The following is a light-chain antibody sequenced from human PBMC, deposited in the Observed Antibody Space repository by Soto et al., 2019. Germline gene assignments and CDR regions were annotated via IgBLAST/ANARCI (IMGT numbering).Light chain of an antibody. CDR1: QSVSSY. V-gene: IGKV3-11*01. Sequence: EIVLTQSPATLSLSPGERATLSCRASQSVSSYLAWYQQKPGQAPRLLIYDASNRATGIPARFSGSGSGTDFTLTISCLEPEDFAVYYCQPRSNWPPTFGQGTKLEIK. CDR2: DAS. J-gene: IGKJ2*01. CDR3: QPRSNWPPT.